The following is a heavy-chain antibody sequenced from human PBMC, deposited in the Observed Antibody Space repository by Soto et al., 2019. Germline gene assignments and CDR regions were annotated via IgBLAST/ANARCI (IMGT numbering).Heavy chain of an antibody. CDR1: GFSFSSFA. V-gene: IGHV3-30*03. Sequence: GGFLRLSCAAFGFSFSSFAMHWVRQAPGKGLEWVAGISYHGNDKYYADSAKGRFTSSRDNSKNTLNLQMNSLRAEDTAVYYSASSGGTTFDDWGQGTLVTVSS. CDR3: ASSGGTTFDD. J-gene: IGHJ4*02. CDR2: ISYHGNDK. D-gene: IGHD3-16*01.